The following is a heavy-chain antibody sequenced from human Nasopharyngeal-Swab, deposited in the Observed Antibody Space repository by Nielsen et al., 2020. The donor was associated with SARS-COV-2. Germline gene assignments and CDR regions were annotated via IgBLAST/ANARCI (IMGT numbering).Heavy chain of an antibody. J-gene: IGHJ4*02. Sequence: SETLSLTCTVSGGSISSYYWSWIRQPPGKGLEWIGYIYYSGSTNYHPSLKSRVTISVDTSKNQFSLKLSSVTAADTAVYYCAARGSSGWFGYWGQGTLVTVSS. V-gene: IGHV4-59*08. D-gene: IGHD6-19*01. CDR2: IYYSGST. CDR1: GGSISSYY. CDR3: AARGSSGWFGY.